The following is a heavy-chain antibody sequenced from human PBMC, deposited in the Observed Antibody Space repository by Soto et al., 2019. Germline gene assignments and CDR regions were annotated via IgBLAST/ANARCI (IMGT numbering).Heavy chain of an antibody. J-gene: IGHJ4*02. CDR2: IYWDDDK. V-gene: IGHV2-5*02. D-gene: IGHD3-22*01. CDR1: GFSLSTSGVG. Sequence: QITLKESGPTLVKPTQTLTLTCTFSGFSLSTSGVGVGWIRQPPGKALEWLALIYWDDDKRYSPSLKSRLTITKDTSENQVVLTMTNMDPVDTATYYCAHRTYYYDSSGYLGFDYWGQGTLVTVSS. CDR3: AHRTYYYDSSGYLGFDY.